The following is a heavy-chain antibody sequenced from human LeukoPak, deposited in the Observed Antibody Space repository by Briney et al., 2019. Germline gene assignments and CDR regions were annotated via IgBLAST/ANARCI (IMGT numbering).Heavy chain of an antibody. CDR2: ISYDGSNK. J-gene: IGHJ4*02. V-gene: IGHV3-30-3*01. CDR3: ARGGGYGDYADY. CDR1: GFTFSSYA. Sequence: PGGSLRLSCAASGFTFSSYAMHWVRQAPGKGLEWVAVISYDGSNKYYADSVKGRFTISRDNSKNTLYLQMNSLRAEDTAVYYCARGGGYGDYADYWGQGTLVTVSS. D-gene: IGHD4-17*01.